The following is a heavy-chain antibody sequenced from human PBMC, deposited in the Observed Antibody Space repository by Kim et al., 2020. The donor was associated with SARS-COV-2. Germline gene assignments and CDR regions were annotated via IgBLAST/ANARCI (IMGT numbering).Heavy chain of an antibody. J-gene: IGHJ4*02. CDR2: VSYSGRPRS. CDR1: GVSITNFY. D-gene: IGHD3-16*01. Sequence: SETLSLTCTVSGVSITNFYWSWIRQPPGKGLEWLGYVSYSGRPRSIINPSLKARVTMALDTSTNRFSLNLTSVTAADTAIYYCACAPDDWGRGVLVTVSS. CDR3: ACAPDD. V-gene: IGHV4-59*03.